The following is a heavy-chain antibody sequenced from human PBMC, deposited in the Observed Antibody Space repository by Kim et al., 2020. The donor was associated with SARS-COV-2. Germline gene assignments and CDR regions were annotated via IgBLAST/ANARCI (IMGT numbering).Heavy chain of an antibody. Sequence: SETLSLTCAVYGGSFSGYYWSWIRQPPGKGLEWIGEINHSGSTNYNPSLKSRVTISVDTSKNQFSLKLSSVTAADTAVYYCARALYDFWSGGVVVPFDPWGQGTLVTVSS. D-gene: IGHD3-3*01. CDR1: GGSFSGYY. CDR2: INHSGST. CDR3: ARALYDFWSGGVVVPFDP. V-gene: IGHV4-34*01. J-gene: IGHJ5*02.